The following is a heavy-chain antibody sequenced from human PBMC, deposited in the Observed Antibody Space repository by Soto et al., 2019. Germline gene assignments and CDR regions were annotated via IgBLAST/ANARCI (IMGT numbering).Heavy chain of an antibody. V-gene: IGHV1-58*01. CDR2: IVVGSGNT. CDR3: AAENLGYCSGGSCYSS. CDR1: GFTFTSSA. J-gene: IGHJ5*02. D-gene: IGHD2-15*01. Sequence: SVKVSCKASGFTFTSSAVQWVRQARGQRLEWIGWIVVGSGNTNYAQKFQERVTITRDMSTSTAYMELSSLRSEDTAVYYCAAENLGYCSGGSCYSSWGPGTLVTVSS.